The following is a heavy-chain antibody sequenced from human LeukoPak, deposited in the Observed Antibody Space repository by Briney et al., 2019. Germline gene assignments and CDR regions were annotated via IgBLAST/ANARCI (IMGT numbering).Heavy chain of an antibody. CDR2: ISSSSSYI. CDR3: ARDSSGYYTPYYFDY. D-gene: IGHD3-3*01. CDR1: GFTFSSYS. J-gene: IGHJ4*02. V-gene: IGHV3-21*01. Sequence: GGSLRLSCAASGFTFSSYSMNWVRQAPGKGLGWVSSISSSSSYIYYADSVKGRFTISRDNAKNSLYLQMNSLRAEDTAVYYCARDSSGYYTPYYFDYWGQGTLVTVSS.